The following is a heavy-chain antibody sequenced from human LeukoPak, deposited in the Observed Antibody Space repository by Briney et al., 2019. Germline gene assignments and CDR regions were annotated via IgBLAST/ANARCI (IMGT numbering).Heavy chain of an antibody. Sequence: SETLSPTCTLSVYSISSGYYWGWIRQPPGKGLEWIESIYTSGSTSYNPSLESRVTISVDTSKNPFSLKLSSVTAADTAVYYCASSRLRFLEWLLYGGYYMDVWGKGTTVTVSS. V-gene: IGHV4-38-2*02. CDR3: ASSRLRFLEWLLYGGYYMDV. D-gene: IGHD3-3*01. CDR1: VYSISSGYY. CDR2: IYTSGST. J-gene: IGHJ6*03.